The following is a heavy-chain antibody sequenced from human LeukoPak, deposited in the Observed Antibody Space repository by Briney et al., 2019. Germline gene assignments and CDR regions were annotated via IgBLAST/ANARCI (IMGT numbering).Heavy chain of an antibody. D-gene: IGHD2-15*01. CDR3: AGGLLGYCSGGSCPPKRLDY. J-gene: IGHJ4*02. CDR2: INHSGST. V-gene: IGHV4-34*01. Sequence: PSETLSLTCTVSGGSVSGYYWSWIRQPPGKGLEWIGEINHSGSTNYNPSLKSRVTISVDTSKNQFSLKLSSVTAADTAVYYCAGGLLGYCSGGSCPPKRLDYWGQGTLVTVSS. CDR1: GGSVSGYY.